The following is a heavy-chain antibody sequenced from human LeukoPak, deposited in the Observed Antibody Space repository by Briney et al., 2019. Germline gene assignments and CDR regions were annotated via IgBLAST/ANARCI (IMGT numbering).Heavy chain of an antibody. Sequence: GASVKVSCKASGYTFTSYDINWVRQATRQGLEWMGWMNPNSGNTGYAQKFQGRVTMTRNTSISTAYMELSSLRSEDTAVYYCARGRYDYVWGSYYNWFDPWGQGTLVTVSS. CDR1: GYTFTSYD. V-gene: IGHV1-8*01. CDR3: ARGRYDYVWGSYYNWFDP. D-gene: IGHD3-16*01. CDR2: MNPNSGNT. J-gene: IGHJ5*02.